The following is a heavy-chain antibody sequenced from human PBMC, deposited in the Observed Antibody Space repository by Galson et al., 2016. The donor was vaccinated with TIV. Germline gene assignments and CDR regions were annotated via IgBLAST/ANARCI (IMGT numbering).Heavy chain of an antibody. CDR2: VYPNSGGA. J-gene: IGHJ4*02. V-gene: IGHV1-2*02. CDR3: ATIEGGFGSF. D-gene: IGHD3-10*01. Sequence: SVKVSCKASGYTFTAYYVHWIRQAPGQGLEWMGWVYPNSGGAILAPKFGGRVIMTRDTSINTAYMELTSLTADDTAVYFCATIEGGFGSFWGRGTLVTVSS. CDR1: GYTFTAYY.